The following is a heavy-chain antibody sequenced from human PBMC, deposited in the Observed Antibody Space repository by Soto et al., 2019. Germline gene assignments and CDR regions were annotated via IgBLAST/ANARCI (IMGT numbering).Heavy chain of an antibody. J-gene: IGHJ6*02. CDR2: IIPIFGTA. CDR1: GGTFSSYA. D-gene: IGHD6-13*01. CDR3: ARDRISSSWYPNYYYYYGMDV. Sequence: ASVKVSCKASGGTFSSYAISWVRQAPGQGLEWMGGIIPIFGTANYAQKFQGRVTITADESTSTAYMELSSLRSEDTAVYYCARDRISSSWYPNYYYYYGMDVWGQGTTVTVSS. V-gene: IGHV1-69*13.